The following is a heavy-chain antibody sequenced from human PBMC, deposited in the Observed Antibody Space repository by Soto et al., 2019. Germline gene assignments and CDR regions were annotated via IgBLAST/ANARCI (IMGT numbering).Heavy chain of an antibody. CDR1: GGSFSGYY. CDR2: INHSGST. D-gene: IGHD3-3*01. CDR3: ARGPGRFLVTQVKYYFDY. Sequence: SETLSLTCAVYGGSFSGYYWSWIRQPPGKGLEWIGEINHSGSTNYNPSLKSRVTISVDTSKNQFSLKLSSVTAADTAVYYCARGPGRFLVTQVKYYFDYWGQGTLVTVSS. J-gene: IGHJ4*02. V-gene: IGHV4-34*01.